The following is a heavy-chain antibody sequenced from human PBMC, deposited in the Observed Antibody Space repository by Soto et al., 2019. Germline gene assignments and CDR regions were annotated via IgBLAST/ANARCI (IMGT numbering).Heavy chain of an antibody. Sequence: SQTLSLTCAISGDSVSSNSAAWNWIRHSPSRGLEWQGRTYSRSKWYNDYAVSVKSRITINPDTSKNQFSLQLNSVTPEDTAVYYCARTHKTYYDFWSGYWTAPYYYYGMDVWAQGTTVTVSS. V-gene: IGHV6-1*01. J-gene: IGHJ6*02. CDR1: GDSVSSNSAA. CDR2: TYSRSKWYN. D-gene: IGHD3-3*01. CDR3: ARTHKTYYDFWSGYWTAPYYYYGMDV.